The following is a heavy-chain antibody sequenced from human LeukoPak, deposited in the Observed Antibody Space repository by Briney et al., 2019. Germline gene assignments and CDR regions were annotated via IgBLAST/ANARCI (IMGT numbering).Heavy chain of an antibody. Sequence: GGSLRLSCAASGFTFSSYAMSWVRQAPGKGLEWVSAISGSGGSTYYADSVKGRFTTSRDNSKNTLYLQMNSLRAEDTAVYYCAKSETSLPARYSSSWVYYYGMDVWGQGTTVTVSS. CDR3: AKSETSLPARYSSSWVYYYGMDV. D-gene: IGHD6-13*01. J-gene: IGHJ6*02. V-gene: IGHV3-23*01. CDR1: GFTFSSYA. CDR2: ISGSGGST.